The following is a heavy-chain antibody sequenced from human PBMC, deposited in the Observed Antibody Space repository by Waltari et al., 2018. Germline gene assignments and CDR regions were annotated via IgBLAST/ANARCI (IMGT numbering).Heavy chain of an antibody. V-gene: IGHV3-30*02. CDR2: IRYDGSNK. CDR3: AKLDYDFWSGPLSY. J-gene: IGHJ4*02. CDR1: GFTFSSYG. D-gene: IGHD3-3*01. Sequence: QVQLVESGGGVVQPGGSLRLSCAASGFTFSSYGMHWLRQAPGKGLEWVAFIRYDGSNKYYADSVKGRFTISRDNSKNTLYLQMNSLRAEDTAVYYCAKLDYDFWSGPLSYWGQGTLVTVSS.